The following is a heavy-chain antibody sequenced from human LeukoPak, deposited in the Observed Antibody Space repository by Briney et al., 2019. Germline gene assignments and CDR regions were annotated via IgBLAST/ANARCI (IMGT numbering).Heavy chain of an antibody. Sequence: GGSLRLSCAASGFTFSSYWMSWVRQAPGKGLEWVSSISSSSYIYYADSVKGRFTISRDNAKNSLYLQMNSLRAEDTAVYYCARDILQYYDFWSGYSLNWFDPWGQGTLVTVSS. D-gene: IGHD3-3*01. V-gene: IGHV3-21*01. J-gene: IGHJ5*02. CDR3: ARDILQYYDFWSGYSLNWFDP. CDR1: GFTFSSYW. CDR2: ISSSSYI.